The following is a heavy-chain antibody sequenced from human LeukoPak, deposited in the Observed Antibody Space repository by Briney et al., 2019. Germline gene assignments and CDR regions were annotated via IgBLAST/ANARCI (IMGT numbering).Heavy chain of an antibody. J-gene: IGHJ6*02. Sequence: SVKVSCKASGGTFSSYAISWVRQAPGQGLEWMGGIIPIFGTANYAQKFQGRVTITADESTSTAYMELSSLRSEDTAVYYCARDSRDIVVVVAATPYHYYGMDVWGQGTTVTVSS. CDR2: IIPIFGTA. CDR3: ARDSRDIVVVVAATPYHYYGMDV. CDR1: GGTFSSYA. D-gene: IGHD2-15*01. V-gene: IGHV1-69*13.